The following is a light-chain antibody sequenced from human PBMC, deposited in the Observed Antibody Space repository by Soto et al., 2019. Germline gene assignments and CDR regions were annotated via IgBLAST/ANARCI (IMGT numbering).Light chain of an antibody. V-gene: IGKV1-33*01. CDR3: QQYDNLPYT. CDR1: QDISNY. CDR2: DAS. J-gene: IGKJ2*01. Sequence: DIQMTQSPSSLFASVGDRVTITCQASQDISNYLNWYQQKPGKAPKLLIYDASNLETGVPSRFSGSGSGTDFTFTISSLQPEDIATYYCQQYDNLPYTFGQGTNLEIK.